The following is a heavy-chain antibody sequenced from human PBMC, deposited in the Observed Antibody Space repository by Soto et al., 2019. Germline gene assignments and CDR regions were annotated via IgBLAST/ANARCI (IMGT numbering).Heavy chain of an antibody. CDR1: GFTFSGYS. D-gene: IGHD6-19*01. CDR3: AKGGRQWLVTSDFNY. J-gene: IGHJ4*02. V-gene: IGHV3-30*04. CDR2: GSHDGRNT. Sequence: GGSLRLCCAPAGFTFSGYSTDRVLLATNTGLEWVAVGSHDGRNTHYADSVKGRFTISRDSSKNTVSLEMTSLRAEDTAVYYCAKGGRQWLVTSDFNYWGQGALLTVSS.